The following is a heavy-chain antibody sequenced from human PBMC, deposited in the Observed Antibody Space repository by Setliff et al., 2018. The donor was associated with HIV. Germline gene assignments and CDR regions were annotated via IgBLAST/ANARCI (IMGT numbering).Heavy chain of an antibody. V-gene: IGHV3-21*01. CDR2: ISSSSNYI. J-gene: IGHJ4*02. Sequence: GGSLRLSCAASGFTFSSYNMNWVRQAPGKGLEWVSSISSSSNYIYYADSVKGRFTISRDNAKNSLYLQKNSLRAEDTAVYYCTRDSGMATITLVYFDYWGQGTLVTVSS. CDR3: TRDSGMATITLVYFDY. D-gene: IGHD3-10*01. CDR1: GFTFSSYN.